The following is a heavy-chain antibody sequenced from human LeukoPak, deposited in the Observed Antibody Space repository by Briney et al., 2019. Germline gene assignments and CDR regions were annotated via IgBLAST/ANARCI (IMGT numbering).Heavy chain of an antibody. D-gene: IGHD3-3*01. CDR3: ARAGHYDFWSGYYTPYYFDY. CDR2: IYYSGST. J-gene: IGHJ4*02. V-gene: IGHV4-59*01. Sequence: PSETLSLTCTVSGGSISSYYWSWIRQPPGKGLEWIGYIYYSGSTNYNPSLKSRVTISVDTSKNQFSLKLSSVTAADTAVYCCARAGHYDFWSGYYTPYYFDYWGQGTLVTVSS. CDR1: GGSISSYY.